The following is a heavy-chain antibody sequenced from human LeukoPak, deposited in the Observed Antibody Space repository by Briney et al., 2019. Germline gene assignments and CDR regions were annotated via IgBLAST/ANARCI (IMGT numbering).Heavy chain of an antibody. D-gene: IGHD6-13*01. CDR2: IKQDGSEK. CDR3: ARDIGSSWYGQFDY. Sequence: GGSLRLSCAASGFTFSSYWMSWVRQAPGKGREWVANIKQDGSEKYYVDSVKGRFTISRDNAKNSLYLQMNSLRAEDTAVYYCARDIGSSWYGQFDYWGQGTLVTVSS. J-gene: IGHJ4*02. V-gene: IGHV3-7*01. CDR1: GFTFSSYW.